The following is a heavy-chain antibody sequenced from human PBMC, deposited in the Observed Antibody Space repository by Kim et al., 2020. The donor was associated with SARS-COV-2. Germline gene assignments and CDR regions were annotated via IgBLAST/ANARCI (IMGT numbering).Heavy chain of an antibody. CDR2: IYYSGST. V-gene: IGHV4-59*08. CDR1: GGSISSYY. D-gene: IGHD3-22*01. CDR3: ARLYYYDSSGYPSFDY. J-gene: IGHJ4*02. Sequence: SETLSLTCTVSGGSISSYYWSWIRQPPGKGLEWIGYIYYSGSTNYNPSLKSRVTISVDTSKNQFSLKLSSVTAADTAVYYCARLYYYDSSGYPSFDYWGQGTLVTVSS.